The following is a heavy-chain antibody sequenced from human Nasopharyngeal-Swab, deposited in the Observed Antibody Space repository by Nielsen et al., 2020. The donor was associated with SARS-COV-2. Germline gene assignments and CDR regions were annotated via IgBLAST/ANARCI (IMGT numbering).Heavy chain of an antibody. Sequence: SDTLSLTCSVSDDSLRRGGFYWTWIRQPAGRGLEVIGRTSIRGTTNYSPPFKNRVTMSLDTSKKQLFLRLASVSAADTAIYYCARGRPGTYYTYYYGLDVWGQGTTVTVSS. CDR1: DDSLRRGGFY. CDR3: ARGRPGTYYTYYYGLDV. D-gene: IGHD1-26*01. V-gene: IGHV4-61*02. J-gene: IGHJ6*02. CDR2: TSIRGTT.